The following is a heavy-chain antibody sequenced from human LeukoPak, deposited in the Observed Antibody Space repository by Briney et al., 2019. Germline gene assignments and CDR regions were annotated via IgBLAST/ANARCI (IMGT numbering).Heavy chain of an antibody. CDR2: INPRGGST. CDR1: GYTFTSYY. V-gene: IGHV1-46*01. CDR3: ARATGYYDSSGYPNWFDP. Sequence: ASVKVPCKASGYTFTSYYMHWVRQAPGQGLEWMGIINPRGGSTSYAQKFQGRVTMTRDMSTSTVYMELSSLRSEDTAVYYCARATGYYDSSGYPNWFDPWGQGTLVTVSS. D-gene: IGHD3-22*01. J-gene: IGHJ5*02.